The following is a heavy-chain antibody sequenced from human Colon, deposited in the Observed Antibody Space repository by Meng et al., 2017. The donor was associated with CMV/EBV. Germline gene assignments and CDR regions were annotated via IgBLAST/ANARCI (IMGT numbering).Heavy chain of an antibody. V-gene: IGHV4-59*02. CDR3: ARDRSGGYNWFDP. CDR1: GGSVGGYY. CDR2: VHYSGRT. Sequence: GSLRLSCIVSGGSVGGYYWSWIRQPPGKGLEWIGYVHYSGRTHYNPSLMNRVTISVDTSKNQFSLRLSSVTAADTAVYYCARDRSGGYNWFDPWGQGTLVTVSS. J-gene: IGHJ5*02. D-gene: IGHD3-10*01.